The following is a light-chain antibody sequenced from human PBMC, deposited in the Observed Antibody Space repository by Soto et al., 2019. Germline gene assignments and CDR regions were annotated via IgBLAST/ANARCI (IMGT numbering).Light chain of an antibody. V-gene: IGKV3D-15*01. Sequence: EIVMTQSPSTLSVSPGERATLSCRASQSVRTNLAWYQQKAGQAPRLLIYGASTRATGIPARFSGSGSGTEFTLSISSLQSEDVAVYYCQHYNTWPLTFGGGTKVDIK. CDR3: QHYNTWPLT. CDR1: QSVRTN. CDR2: GAS. J-gene: IGKJ4*01.